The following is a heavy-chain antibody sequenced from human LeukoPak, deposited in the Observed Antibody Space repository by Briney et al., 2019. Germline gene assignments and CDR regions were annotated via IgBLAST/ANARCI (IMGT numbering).Heavy chain of an antibody. CDR3: ARDRLKEWELLGSVGYYGMDV. D-gene: IGHD1-26*01. CDR1: GGTFSSYA. CDR2: IIPIFGTA. V-gene: IGHV1-69*13. Sequence: SVKVSCKASGGTFSSYAISWVRQAPGQGLEWMGGIIPIFGTANYAQKSQGRVTITADESTSTAYMELSSLRSEDTAVYYCARDRLKEWELLGSVGYYGMDVWGRGTTVTVSS. J-gene: IGHJ6*02.